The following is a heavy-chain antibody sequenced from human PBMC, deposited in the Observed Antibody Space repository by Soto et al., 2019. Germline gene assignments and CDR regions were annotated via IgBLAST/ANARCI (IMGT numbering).Heavy chain of an antibody. J-gene: IGHJ4*02. CDR3: AGELGTFYFDY. Sequence: QVQLQESGPGLVKPSQTLSLTCTVSAGSIRSGDYYWTWIRQPPGKGLEWNGYIDHSGSAYYNPSLKSRATISIDTSNNQFSLKMTSVTAADTAVYYCAGELGTFYFDYWGQGTLVTVSS. D-gene: IGHD7-27*01. CDR1: AGSIRSGDYY. V-gene: IGHV4-30-4*01. CDR2: IDHSGSA.